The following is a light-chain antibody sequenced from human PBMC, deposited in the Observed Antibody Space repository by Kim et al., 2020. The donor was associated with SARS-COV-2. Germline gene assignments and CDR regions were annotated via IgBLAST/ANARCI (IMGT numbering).Light chain of an antibody. CDR2: SVS. V-gene: IGKV1-39*01. J-gene: IGKJ1*01. CDR1: QCIRNH. CDR3: QQSYSSPPT. Sequence: IQMTQSPPSLSASIGDRVTLTCRASQCIRNHLNWYQQKPQKAPKLLLFSVSNLQTGVPSRFSGSGSETDFTLTISSLQPEDFATYYCQQSYSSPPTFGQGTKVDIK.